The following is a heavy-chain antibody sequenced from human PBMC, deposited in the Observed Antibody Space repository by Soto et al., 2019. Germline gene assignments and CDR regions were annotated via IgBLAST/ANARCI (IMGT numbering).Heavy chain of an antibody. CDR1: GFTFSSYA. Sequence: GGSLRLSCAASGFTFSSYAMHWVRQAPGKGLEWVAVISYDGSNKYYADSVKGRSTISRDNSKNTLYLQMNSLRAEDTAVYYCARPIHSSSWQFYFDYWGQGTLVTAPQ. D-gene: IGHD6-13*01. CDR3: ARPIHSSSWQFYFDY. V-gene: IGHV3-30-3*01. CDR2: ISYDGSNK. J-gene: IGHJ4*02.